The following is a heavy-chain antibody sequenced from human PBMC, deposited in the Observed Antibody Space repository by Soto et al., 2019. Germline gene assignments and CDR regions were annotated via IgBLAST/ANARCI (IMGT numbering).Heavy chain of an antibody. CDR2: VYYSGAT. D-gene: IGHD2-21*01. CDR3: ARGNDWKSSTFDI. V-gene: IGHV4-59*11. J-gene: IGHJ3*02. Sequence: QVQLQESGPGLVKPSETLSLTCTVDGGSLTDHYWNWFRQSPGRGLQWIGYVYYSGATSYNPSLTSRVTMTVDTSKNQFSLKLRSVTAADTAVYFCARGNDWKSSTFDIWGQGTMVSVSS. CDR1: GGSLTDHY.